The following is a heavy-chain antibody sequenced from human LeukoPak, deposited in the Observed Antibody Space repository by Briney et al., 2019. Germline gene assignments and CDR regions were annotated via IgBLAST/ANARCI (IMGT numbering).Heavy chain of an antibody. V-gene: IGHV4-39*01. Sequence: SETLSLTCTVSGGSISSSSYDWCWIRQPPGKGLEWIGSIYYSGSTYYNPSLKSRVTISVDTSKNQFSLKLSSVTAADTAVYYCAVNIVVVPAVIDYYMDVWGKGTTVTVSS. CDR2: IYYSGST. J-gene: IGHJ6*03. CDR3: AVNIVVVPAVIDYYMDV. D-gene: IGHD2-2*01. CDR1: GGSISSSSYD.